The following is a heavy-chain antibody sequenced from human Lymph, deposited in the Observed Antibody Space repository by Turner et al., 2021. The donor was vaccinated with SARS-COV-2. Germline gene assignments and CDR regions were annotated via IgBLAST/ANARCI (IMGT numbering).Heavy chain of an antibody. CDR1: GGSISSGDYY. J-gene: IGHJ4*02. Sequence: QVQLQESGPGLVKPSQTLSLTCTVSGGSISSGDYYWSWICQPPGKGLEWIGYIYYSGNTYYNPSLKSRVTISVDTSKNQFSLKLSAVTAADTAVYYCARVVVLRRAYFDYWGQGTLVTVSS. CDR2: IYYSGNT. CDR3: ARVVVLRRAYFDY. D-gene: IGHD2-8*01. V-gene: IGHV4-30-4*01.